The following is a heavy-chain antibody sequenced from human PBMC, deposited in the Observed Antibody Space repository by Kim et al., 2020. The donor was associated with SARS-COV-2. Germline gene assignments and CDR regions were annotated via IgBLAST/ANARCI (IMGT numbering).Heavy chain of an antibody. D-gene: IGHD3-22*01. CDR1: GFTFSSYG. J-gene: IGHJ4*02. CDR3: AKFPVYYYDSSGYSPWDY. CDR2: ISYDGSNK. V-gene: IGHV3-30*18. Sequence: GGSLRLSCAASGFTFSSYGMHWVRQAPGKGLEWVAVISYDGSNKYYADSVKGRFTISRDNSKNTLYLQMNSLRAEDTAVYYCAKFPVYYYDSSGYSPWDYWGQGTLVTVSS.